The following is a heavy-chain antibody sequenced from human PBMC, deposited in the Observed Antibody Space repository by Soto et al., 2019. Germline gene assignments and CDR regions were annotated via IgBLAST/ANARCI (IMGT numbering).Heavy chain of an antibody. J-gene: IGHJ3*01. CDR2: IYSGGTT. Sequence: EEQLVETGGGLIQPGGSLRLSCAVSGFTVIRDYMNWVRQAPGKGLEWVSVIYSGGTTYHADSAKGRFTISRDNSGNTLFLQMNSLRAEDTAMYYCARSTEWNAFDLWGQGTMVTVSS. CDR3: ARSTEWNAFDL. D-gene: IGHD3-3*01. V-gene: IGHV3-53*02. CDR1: GFTVIRDY.